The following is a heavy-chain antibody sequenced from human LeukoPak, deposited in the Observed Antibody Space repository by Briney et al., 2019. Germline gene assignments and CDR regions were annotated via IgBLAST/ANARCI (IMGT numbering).Heavy chain of an antibody. CDR1: GGSIRSSSYY. CDR3: ARGSWNWNFVDY. Sequence: PSETLSLTCTVSGGSIRSSSYYWGWIRQPPGKGLEWIGEINHSGSTNYNPSLKSRVTISVDTSKNQFSLKLSSVTAADTAVYYCARGSWNWNFVDYWGQGTLVTVSS. D-gene: IGHD1-7*01. V-gene: IGHV4-39*07. J-gene: IGHJ4*02. CDR2: INHSGST.